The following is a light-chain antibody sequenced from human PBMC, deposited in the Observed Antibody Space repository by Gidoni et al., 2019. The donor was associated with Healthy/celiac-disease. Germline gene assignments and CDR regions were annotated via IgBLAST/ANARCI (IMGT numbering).Light chain of an antibody. V-gene: IGKV1-33*01. CDR1: QDIINY. J-gene: IGKJ4*01. Sequence: DIQMTQSPSSLSASVGDRVTITCQASQDIINYLNWYQQKPGKAPKLLIYDASNLETGVPSRFSGSGSGTDFTFTISSLQPEGIATYYCQQYDNLPLTFGGGTKVEIK. CDR3: QQYDNLPLT. CDR2: DAS.